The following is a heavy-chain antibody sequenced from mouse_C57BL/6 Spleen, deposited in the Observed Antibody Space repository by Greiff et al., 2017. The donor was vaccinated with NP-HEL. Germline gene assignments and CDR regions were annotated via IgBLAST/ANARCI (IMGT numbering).Heavy chain of an antibody. V-gene: IGHV1-64*01. CDR1: GYTFTSYW. J-gene: IGHJ4*01. Sequence: QVQLKQPGAELVKPGASVQLSCKASGYTFTSYWMHWVKQRPGQGLEWIGMIHPNSGSTNYNEKFKSKATLTVDKSSSTAYMQLSSLTSEDSAVYYCARGDYDDAMDYWGQGTSVTVSS. CDR3: ARGDYDDAMDY. CDR2: IHPNSGST. D-gene: IGHD2-4*01.